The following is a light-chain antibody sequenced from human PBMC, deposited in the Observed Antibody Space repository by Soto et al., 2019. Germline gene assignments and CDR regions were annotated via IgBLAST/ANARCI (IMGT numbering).Light chain of an antibody. CDR1: QSVFSRFRNKNY. V-gene: IGKV4-1*01. CDR3: QQYYTTPTWT. J-gene: IGKJ1*01. Sequence: DIVMTQSPDSLTLSLGERATINCKSSQSVFSRFRNKNYLGWFQQKPGQTPRLLIYWASTRESGVSERFSGSGSGTDFTLTIDSLQAEDVAVYYCQQYYTTPTWTFGQGTKVEV. CDR2: WAS.